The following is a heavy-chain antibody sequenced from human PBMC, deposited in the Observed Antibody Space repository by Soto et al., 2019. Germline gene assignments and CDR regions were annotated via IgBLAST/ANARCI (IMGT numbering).Heavy chain of an antibody. J-gene: IGHJ4*02. V-gene: IGHV1-69*13. D-gene: IGHD1-26*01. CDR1: GGTFSSYA. CDR3: AKEGGLSGSYYISSSYYFDY. Sequence: SVKVSCKASGGTFSSYAISWVRQAPGQGLEWMGGIIPIFGTANYAQKFQGRVTITADESTSTAYMELSSLRSEDTAVYYCAKEGGLSGSYYISSSYYFDYWGQGTLVTVSS. CDR2: IIPIFGTA.